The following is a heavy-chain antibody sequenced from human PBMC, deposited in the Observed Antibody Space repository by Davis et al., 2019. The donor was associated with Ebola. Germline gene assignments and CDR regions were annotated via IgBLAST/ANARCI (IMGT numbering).Heavy chain of an antibody. CDR3: ARNSPGGEVDY. CDR2: ISWNSGTI. Sequence: SLKISCAASGFTFDDYAMHWVRQAPGKGLEWVSGISWNSGTIDYAGSVKGRFTISRDNSKNTLYLQMNSLRAEDTAVYYCARNSPGGEVDYWGQGTLVTVSS. D-gene: IGHD1-7*01. V-gene: IGHV3-9*01. J-gene: IGHJ4*02. CDR1: GFTFDDYA.